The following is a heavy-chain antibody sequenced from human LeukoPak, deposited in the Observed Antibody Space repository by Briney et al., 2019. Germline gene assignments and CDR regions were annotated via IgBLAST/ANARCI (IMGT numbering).Heavy chain of an antibody. CDR2: TSYSGST. J-gene: IGHJ4*02. CDR3: SRTTGDSAIIAAH. Sequence: LETLSLTCTVSGGSISGSCCYWGWIRQTPGKDLEWIGSTSYSGSTHYNPSFKSRVTVSVDTSKNQFFLNLSSVTAADTAVYYCSRTTGDSAIIAAHWGQGTLVTVSS. CDR1: GGSISGSCCY. V-gene: IGHV4-39*01. D-gene: IGHD3-16*01.